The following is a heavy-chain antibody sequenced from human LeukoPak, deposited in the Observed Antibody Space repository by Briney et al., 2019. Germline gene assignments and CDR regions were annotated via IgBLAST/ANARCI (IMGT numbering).Heavy chain of an antibody. V-gene: IGHV1-8*01. J-gene: IGHJ4*02. CDR1: GYTFTSYD. CDR3: ARCSGGSCYLGY. Sequence: GASVKVSCKASGYTFTSYDINWVRQATGQGIEWMGWMNPNSGNTGYAQKFQGRVTMTRNTSISTAYMELSSLRSEDTAVYYCARCSGGSCYLGYWGQGTLVTVSS. D-gene: IGHD2-15*01. CDR2: MNPNSGNT.